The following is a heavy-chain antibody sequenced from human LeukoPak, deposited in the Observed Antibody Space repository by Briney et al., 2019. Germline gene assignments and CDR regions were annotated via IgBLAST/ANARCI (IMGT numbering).Heavy chain of an antibody. CDR2: INPNSGGT. CDR3: ARGGYYDFWSGPYDGY. CDR1: GYTFTGYY. J-gene: IGHJ4*02. V-gene: IGHV1-2*02. D-gene: IGHD3-3*01. Sequence: GASVKVSCKASGYTFTGYYMHWVRQAPGQGLEWMGWINPNSGGTNYAQKFQGRVTMTRDTSISTAYMELSRLRSDDTAVYYCARGGYYDFWSGPYDGYWGQGTLVTVSS.